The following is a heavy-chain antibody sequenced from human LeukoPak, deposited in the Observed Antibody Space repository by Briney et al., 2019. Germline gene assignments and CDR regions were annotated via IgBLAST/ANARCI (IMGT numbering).Heavy chain of an antibody. D-gene: IGHD2-2*01. CDR3: ARYCSSTSCQGLDY. Sequence: ASVKVSCKASGYTFTGYYMHWVRQAPGQGLEWMGWINPNSGGTNYAQKFQGRVTMTRDTSISTAYMELSRLRSDDTAVYYCARYCSSTSCQGLDYWGQGTLVTVSS. J-gene: IGHJ4*02. CDR2: INPNSGGT. CDR1: GYTFTGYY. V-gene: IGHV1-2*02.